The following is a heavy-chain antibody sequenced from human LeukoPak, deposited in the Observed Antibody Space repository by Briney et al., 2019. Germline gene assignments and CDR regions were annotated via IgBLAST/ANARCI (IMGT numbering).Heavy chain of an antibody. D-gene: IGHD3-10*01. CDR2: INPNSGGT. V-gene: IGHV1-2*02. J-gene: IGHJ4*02. Sequence: ASVKVSCKASGYTFTGYYMHWVRQAPGQGLEWMGWINPNSGGTNYAQKFQGRVTMTRDTSISTAYMELSSLRSEDTAVYYCARDNYGSGSYSMIDYWGQGTLVTVSS. CDR3: ARDNYGSGSYSMIDY. CDR1: GYTFTGYY.